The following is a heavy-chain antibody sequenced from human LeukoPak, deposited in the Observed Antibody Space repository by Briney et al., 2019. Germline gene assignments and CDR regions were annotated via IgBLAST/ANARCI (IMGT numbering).Heavy chain of an antibody. J-gene: IGHJ3*01. D-gene: IGHD1-26*01. V-gene: IGHV4-59*02. CDR2: ISNRGST. CDR1: GASVSSHL. Sequence: SETLSLTCGVSGASVSSHLWSWIRQTPGMGLEWIGYISNRGSTGYNPSLRSRVTISVDAPKNEVSLNVRSVSAADTAVYYCAKGVSGTYYAFDVWGQGRTV. CDR3: AKGVSGTYYAFDV.